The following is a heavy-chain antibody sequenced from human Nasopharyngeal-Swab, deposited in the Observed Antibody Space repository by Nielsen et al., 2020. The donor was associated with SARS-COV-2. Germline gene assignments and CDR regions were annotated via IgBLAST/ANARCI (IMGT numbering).Heavy chain of an antibody. V-gene: IGHV4-34*01. CDR3: ARGRRIVVVPAAIPGHSNWFDP. CDR1: GGSFSGYY. Sequence: SETLSLTCAVYGGSFSGYYWSWIRQPPGKGLEWIGEINHSGSTNYNPSLKSRVTISVDTSKNQFSLKLSSVTAADTAVYYCARGRRIVVVPAAIPGHSNWFDPWGQGTLVTVSS. D-gene: IGHD2-2*01. CDR2: INHSGST. J-gene: IGHJ5*02.